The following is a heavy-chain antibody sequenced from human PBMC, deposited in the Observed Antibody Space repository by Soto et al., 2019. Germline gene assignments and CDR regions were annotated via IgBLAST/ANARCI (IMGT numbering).Heavy chain of an antibody. Sequence: VRQAPGKGLEWVAVIWYDGSNKYYADSLKGRFTISRDNSKNTLYLQMNSLRAEDTAVYYCARDILTGYLWYYYGIDVWGQGTKVTVSS. D-gene: IGHD3-9*01. J-gene: IGHJ6*02. CDR3: ARDILTGYLWYYYGIDV. CDR2: IWYDGSNK. V-gene: IGHV3-33*01.